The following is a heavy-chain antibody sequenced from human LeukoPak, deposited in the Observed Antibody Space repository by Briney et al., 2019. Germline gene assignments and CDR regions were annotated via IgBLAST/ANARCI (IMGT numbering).Heavy chain of an antibody. D-gene: IGHD3-22*01. CDR3: AREERYYYDSSGYDLFDY. V-gene: IGHV3-7*01. J-gene: IGHJ4*02. CDR2: IKQDGSEK. CDR1: GFTFSSYW. Sequence: PGGSLRLSCAASGFTFSSYWMSWVRQAPGKGLEWVANIKQDGSEKYYVDSVKGRFTISRDNAKNSLYLQMNSLRAEVTAVYYCAREERYYYDSSGYDLFDYWGQGTLVTVSS.